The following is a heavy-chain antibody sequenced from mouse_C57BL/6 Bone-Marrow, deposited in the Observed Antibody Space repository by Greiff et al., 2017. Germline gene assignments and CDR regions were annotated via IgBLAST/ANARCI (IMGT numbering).Heavy chain of an antibody. D-gene: IGHD4-1*01. V-gene: IGHV1-39*01. CDR3: ARRNLGAWFAY. J-gene: IGHJ3*01. Sequence: EVKLQESGPELVKPGASVKISCKASGYSFTDYNMNWVKQSNGKSLEWIGVINPNYGTTSYNQKFKGKATLTVDQSSSTAYMELRSLTSEDSAVYFCARRNLGAWFAYWGQGTLVTVSA. CDR1: GYSFTDYN. CDR2: INPNYGTT.